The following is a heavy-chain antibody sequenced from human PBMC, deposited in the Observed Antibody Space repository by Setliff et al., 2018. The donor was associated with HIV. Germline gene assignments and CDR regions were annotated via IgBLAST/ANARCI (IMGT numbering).Heavy chain of an antibody. CDR1: GYSISSGYY. CDR3: ARRVCSSTSCSDAFDI. Sequence: KPSETLSLTCAVSGYSISSGYYWGWIRQPPGKGLEWIGSIYHSGSTYYNPSLKSRVTISVDTSKNQFSLKLSSVTAADTAVYYCARRVCSSTSCSDAFDIWGQGTMVTVSS. V-gene: IGHV4-38-2*01. J-gene: IGHJ3*02. CDR2: IYHSGST. D-gene: IGHD2-2*01.